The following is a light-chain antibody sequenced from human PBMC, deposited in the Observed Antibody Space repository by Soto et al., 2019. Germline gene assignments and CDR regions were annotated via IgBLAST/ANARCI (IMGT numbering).Light chain of an antibody. CDR2: GAS. V-gene: IGKV3-15*01. CDR3: QQYNNWPRAT. CDR1: QPISNA. J-gene: IGKJ4*01. Sequence: EIVMTQSPATLSVSPGERATLSCRASQPISNALAWYQHKPGQAPRLLIHGASTRATGIPARFSGSGSGTEFNITISSLQSEDSAIYYCQQYNNWPRATFGGGTKVDIK.